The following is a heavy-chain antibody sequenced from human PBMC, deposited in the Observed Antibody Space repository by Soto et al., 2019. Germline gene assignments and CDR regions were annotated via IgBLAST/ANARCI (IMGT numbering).Heavy chain of an antibody. CDR2: IYSGGST. CDR3: AREWNSGYDWLSFDP. CDR1: GFTVSSNY. J-gene: IGHJ5*02. V-gene: IGHV3-53*04. Sequence: PGGSLRLSCAASGFTVSSNYMNWVRQAPGKGLEWVSVIYSGGSTYYADSVKGRFTISRHNSQNTLYLQMNSLRVEDTAVYYCAREWNSGYDWLSFDPWGQGTLVTVSS. D-gene: IGHD5-12*01.